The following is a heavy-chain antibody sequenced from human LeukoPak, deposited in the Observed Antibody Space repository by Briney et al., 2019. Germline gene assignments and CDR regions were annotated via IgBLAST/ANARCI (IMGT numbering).Heavy chain of an antibody. CDR3: ARLRDYGNLFFYFYMDV. Sequence: SETLSLTCSVSGVSTGSQNFYWAWIRQPPGKGLEWIGNIYHTGSAYYSAALKSRVTISIDTSKDNFSLRLTSLTAADTAVYYCARLRDYGNLFFYFYMDVWGKGAAVTVSS. CDR2: IYHTGSA. J-gene: IGHJ6*03. V-gene: IGHV4-39*02. CDR1: GVSTGSQNFY. D-gene: IGHD4-17*01.